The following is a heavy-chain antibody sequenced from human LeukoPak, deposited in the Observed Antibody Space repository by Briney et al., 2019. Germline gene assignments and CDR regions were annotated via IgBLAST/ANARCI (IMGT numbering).Heavy chain of an antibody. CDR2: ISGSGGTT. J-gene: IGHJ4*02. Sequence: PGGALRLSCAGSGFTFSSYAMTWVRQAPGKGLEGVSAISGSGGTTYYADSVRGRFTISRDNSKNTLYLQMNSLRAVDTAVYYSAKGLINDWSALEFWGQGTLVTVSS. CDR3: AKGLINDWSALEF. V-gene: IGHV3-23*01. CDR1: GFTFSSYA. D-gene: IGHD3-9*01.